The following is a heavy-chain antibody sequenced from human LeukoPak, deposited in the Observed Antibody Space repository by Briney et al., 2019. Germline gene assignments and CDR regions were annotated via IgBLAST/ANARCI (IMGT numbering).Heavy chain of an antibody. CDR1: GFTFSNSW. Sequence: GGSLRLSWAGSGFTFSNSWMGWVRQAPGKGLEWVANVQHIGGETYYVDSVKGQFTISRDNAKNSVYLQMNSLGADDTAVYYCATYSILNAREFRYWGQGTLVTVTS. CDR2: VQHIGGET. D-gene: IGHD4-11*01. CDR3: ATYSILNAREFRY. V-gene: IGHV3-7*01. J-gene: IGHJ1*01.